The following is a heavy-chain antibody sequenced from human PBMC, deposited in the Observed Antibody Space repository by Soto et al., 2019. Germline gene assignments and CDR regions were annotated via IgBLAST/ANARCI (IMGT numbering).Heavy chain of an antibody. J-gene: IGHJ4*01. CDR1: LYIIPDIA. CDR2: LDPEDGET. Sequence: AAAEVSCQTCLYIIPDIAMHGVRQPPGKGLEWMGGLDPEDGETIYAQNFQGRVTVTEDTSTDTAYMELSSLRYDDTAVYYCATGDSRSPLDHWVQGTLVPISS. CDR3: ATGDSRSPLDH. D-gene: IGHD3-22*01. V-gene: IGHV1-24*01.